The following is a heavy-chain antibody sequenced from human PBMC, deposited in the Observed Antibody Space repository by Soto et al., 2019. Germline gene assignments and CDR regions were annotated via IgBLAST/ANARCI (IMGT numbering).Heavy chain of an antibody. CDR3: AAELGFGKLSVV. Sequence: QVQVVQSGVEVRRPGSSVKVSCKASGDTFKNCVISWVRQAPGQGLEWMGGIIPLFGTTDFAQRFQGRLTITTDESTTTAYMELSMLRYEDTATYYCAAELGFGKLSVVWGQGTTVIVSS. CDR2: IIPLFGTT. V-gene: IGHV1-69*01. CDR1: GDTFKNCV. J-gene: IGHJ6*02. D-gene: IGHD3-10*01.